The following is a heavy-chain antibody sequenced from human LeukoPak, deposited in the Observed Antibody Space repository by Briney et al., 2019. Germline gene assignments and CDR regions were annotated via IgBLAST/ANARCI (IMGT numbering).Heavy chain of an antibody. D-gene: IGHD3-22*01. J-gene: IGHJ3*02. V-gene: IGHV5-51*01. CDR1: GYRFTSYW. CDR3: ARHHDNYYDSRMAFDI. Sequence: GASLKISCKGSGYRFTSYWIGWVRQMPGKGLEGMGIIYPGDSDTRYSPSFEGQVTISADKSINTAYLQWSSLEASDTAMYYCARHHDNYYDSRMAFDIWGQGTMVTVSS. CDR2: IYPGDSDT.